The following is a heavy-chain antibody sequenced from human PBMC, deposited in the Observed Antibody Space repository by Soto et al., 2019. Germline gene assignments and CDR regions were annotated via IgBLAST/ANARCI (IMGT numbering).Heavy chain of an antibody. CDR1: GFTFSSYA. V-gene: IGHV3-30-3*01. D-gene: IGHD3-22*01. CDR2: ISYDGSNK. CDR3: ARDKTYDSSSYYHYYYYYGMDV. J-gene: IGHJ6*02. Sequence: GGSLRLSCAASGFTFSSYAMHWVRQAPGKGLEWVAVISYDGSNKYYADSVKGRFTISRDNSKNTLYLQMNSLRAEDTAVYYCARDKTYDSSSYYHYYYYYGMDVWGQGTTVTVSS.